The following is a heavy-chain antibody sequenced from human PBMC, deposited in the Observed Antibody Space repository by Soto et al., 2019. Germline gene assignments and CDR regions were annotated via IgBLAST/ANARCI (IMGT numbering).Heavy chain of an antibody. CDR2: ISAYNGNT. Sequence: QVQLVQSGAEVKKPGASVKVSCKASGFTFTSYGISWVRQAPGQGLEWMGWISAYNGNTNYAQKLQGRVTMTTDTSTSTAYMELRSLSSDDTAVYYCARDPEDTAMRSYNWFDPWGQGTLVTVSS. V-gene: IGHV1-18*01. CDR1: GFTFTSYG. J-gene: IGHJ5*02. D-gene: IGHD5-18*01. CDR3: ARDPEDTAMRSYNWFDP.